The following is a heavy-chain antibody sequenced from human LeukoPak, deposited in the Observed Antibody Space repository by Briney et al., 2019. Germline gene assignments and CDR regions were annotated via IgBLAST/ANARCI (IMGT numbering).Heavy chain of an antibody. CDR3: ARSRYYYDSSGYSRVMDY. CDR2: ISYDGSNK. CDR1: GFTFSSYA. D-gene: IGHD3-22*01. V-gene: IGHV3-30-3*01. Sequence: GGSLRLSCAASGFTFSSYAMHWVRQAPGKGLEWVAVISYDGSNKYYADSVKGRFTISRDNSKNTLYLQMNSLRAEDTAVYYCARSRYYYDSSGYSRVMDYWGQGTLVTVSS. J-gene: IGHJ4*02.